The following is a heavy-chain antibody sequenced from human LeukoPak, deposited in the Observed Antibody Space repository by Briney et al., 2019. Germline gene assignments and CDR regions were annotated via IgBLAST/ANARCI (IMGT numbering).Heavy chain of an antibody. J-gene: IGHJ5*02. V-gene: IGHV3-30*03. Sequence: GGSLRLSCAASGFTFSSYGMHWVRQAPGKGLEWVAVISYDGSNKYYADSVKGRFTISRDNAKNSLYLQMNSLRAEDTAVYYCARDGAYCSGGSCSIRVWFDPWGQGTLVTVSS. CDR2: ISYDGSNK. D-gene: IGHD2-15*01. CDR3: ARDGAYCSGGSCSIRVWFDP. CDR1: GFTFSSYG.